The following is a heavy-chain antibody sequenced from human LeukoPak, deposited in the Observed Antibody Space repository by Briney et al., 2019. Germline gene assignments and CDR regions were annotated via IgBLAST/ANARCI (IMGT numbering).Heavy chain of an antibody. D-gene: IGHD3-22*01. V-gene: IGHV3-30*04. CDR2: ISYDGSNK. CDR3: ARDLSYYDSSGYYYAGY. Sequence: GGSLRLSCAASGFTFSSYAMHWVRRAPGKGLEWVAVISYDGSNKYYADSVKGRFTISRDNSKNTLYLQMNSLRAEDTAVYYCARDLSYYDSSGYYYAGYWGQGTLVTVSS. CDR1: GFTFSSYA. J-gene: IGHJ4*02.